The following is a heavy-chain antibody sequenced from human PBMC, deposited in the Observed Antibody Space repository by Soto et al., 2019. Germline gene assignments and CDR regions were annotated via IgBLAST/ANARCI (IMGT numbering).Heavy chain of an antibody. CDR2: INHSVST. CDR1: GGSLSGYY. J-gene: IGHJ4*02. CDR3: ARAPYDYIWGSYRYRFDY. Sequence: SETLSLTCAVYGGSLSGYYWSWIRQPPGKGLERNGEINHSVSTNYNPSFKSRVTISVDTSKNQFSLKLSSVTAADTAVYYCARAPYDYIWGSYRYRFDYWGQGTLVTVSS. V-gene: IGHV4-34*01. D-gene: IGHD3-16*02.